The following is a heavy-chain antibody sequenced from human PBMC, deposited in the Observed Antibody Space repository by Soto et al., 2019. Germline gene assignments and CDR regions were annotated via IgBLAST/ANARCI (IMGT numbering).Heavy chain of an antibody. D-gene: IGHD3-22*01. CDR2: ISYDGRNK. CDR1: GFTFSSYA. Sequence: QVQLVESGGGVVQPGRSLRLSCAASGFTFSSYAMHWVRQAPGKGLEWVAVISYDGRNKNYADSVKGRFTISRDISKNTLYLQMNSLRAEDTAVYYCARDWQGAMIVASSDYWGQGTLVTVSS. V-gene: IGHV3-30*04. CDR3: ARDWQGAMIVASSDY. J-gene: IGHJ4*02.